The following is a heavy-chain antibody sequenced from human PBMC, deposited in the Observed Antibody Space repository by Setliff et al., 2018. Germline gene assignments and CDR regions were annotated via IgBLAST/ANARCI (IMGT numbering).Heavy chain of an antibody. J-gene: IGHJ4*02. CDR2: ISHSGST. CDR3: ARSCSRREKFLLDY. V-gene: IGHV4-34*01. Sequence: SETLSLTCAVYGGSFSGYYWSWIRQPPGKRLEWIGEISHSGSTNYNPSLKSRVTISMDTSKNQFSLKVSSVTAADTAVYYCARSCSRREKFLLDYWGQGALVTVSS. CDR1: GGSFSGYY. D-gene: IGHD2-15*01.